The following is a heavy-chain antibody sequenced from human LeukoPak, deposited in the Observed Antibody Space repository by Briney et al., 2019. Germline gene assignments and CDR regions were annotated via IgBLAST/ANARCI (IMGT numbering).Heavy chain of an antibody. Sequence: ASVKVSCKVSGYSLTQLSMHWVRQAPGKGLEWMGGFDPEDGETIYAQKFQGRVTMTEDTSTDTAYMELSSLRSEDTAVYYCAAVKTYYYDTSGYYFPLNAFDIWGQGTMVTVSS. D-gene: IGHD3-22*01. CDR2: FDPEDGET. CDR1: GYSLTQLS. J-gene: IGHJ3*02. V-gene: IGHV1-24*01. CDR3: AAVKTYYYDTSGYYFPLNAFDI.